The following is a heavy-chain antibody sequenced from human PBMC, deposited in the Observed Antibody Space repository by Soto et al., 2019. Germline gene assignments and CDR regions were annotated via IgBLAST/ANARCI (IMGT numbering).Heavy chain of an antibody. CDR3: ARCVSVSRRLPLGY. D-gene: IGHD3-3*01. CDR1: GYSFTDYA. Sequence: QVHHVQSGAEVKTPGASVKVSCRASGYSFTDYAFHWVRQAPGHSPEWLGWINPGNGATKYSQKLHGRLTITSDTSASTVYMELSSLRYEDTAVYFCARCVSVSRRLPLGYWCQGTLVCVSS. CDR2: INPGNGAT. V-gene: IGHV1-3*01. J-gene: IGHJ4*02.